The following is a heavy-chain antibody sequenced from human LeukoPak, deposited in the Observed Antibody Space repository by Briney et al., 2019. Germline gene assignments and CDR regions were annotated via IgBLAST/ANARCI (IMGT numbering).Heavy chain of an antibody. Sequence: ASVKVSCKASGYTFTSYGISWVRQAPEQGLEWMGWISAYNGNTNYAQKLQGRVTMTTDTSTSTAYMELRSLRSDDTAVYYCARGPYCSGSTCYSQYFDYWGQGTLVTVSS. V-gene: IGHV1-18*01. CDR1: GYTFTSYG. CDR2: ISAYNGNT. D-gene: IGHD2-15*01. J-gene: IGHJ4*02. CDR3: ARGPYCSGSTCYSQYFDY.